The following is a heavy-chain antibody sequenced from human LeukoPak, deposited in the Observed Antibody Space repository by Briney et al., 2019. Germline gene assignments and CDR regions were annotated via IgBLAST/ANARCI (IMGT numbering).Heavy chain of an antibody. V-gene: IGHV1-2*02. CDR3: ARTYYDFWSGYHIDAFDI. Sequence: APVKVSCKASGYTFTGYYMHWVRQAPGQALDWMGWINPNSGGTNYAQKFQGRVTMTRDTSISTAYMELRRMRSDDTAVYYCARTYYDFWSGYHIDAFDIWGQGTMVTVSS. CDR2: INPNSGGT. CDR1: GYTFTGYY. J-gene: IGHJ3*02. D-gene: IGHD3-3*01.